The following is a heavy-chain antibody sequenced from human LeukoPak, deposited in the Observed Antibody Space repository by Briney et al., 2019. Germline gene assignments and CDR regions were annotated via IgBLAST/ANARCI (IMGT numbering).Heavy chain of an antibody. CDR3: ARVASIVVVPAAILDPGDYYGMDV. J-gene: IGHJ6*02. D-gene: IGHD2-2*02. CDR1: GFTFSSYA. CDR2: ISYDGSNK. Sequence: GGSLRLSCAASGFTFSSYAMHWVRQAPGKGLEWVEVISYDGSNKYYADSVKGRFTISRDNSKNTLYLQMNSLRAEDTAVYYCARVASIVVVPAAILDPGDYYGMDVWGQGTTVTVSS. V-gene: IGHV3-30-3*01.